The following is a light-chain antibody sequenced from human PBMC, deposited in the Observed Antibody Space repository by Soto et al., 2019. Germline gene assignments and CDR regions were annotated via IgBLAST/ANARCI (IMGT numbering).Light chain of an antibody. CDR3: QQYNSYRMYT. Sequence: DFQMTQSPSTLSASVGDRVTITCRASQNIRSRLAWFQQKPGKAPKLLIYDASSLESGVPQRFSGSGSGTEFTLTISSLQPDDFATYYCQQYNSYRMYTFGQGTKVDIK. J-gene: IGKJ2*01. V-gene: IGKV1-5*01. CDR2: DAS. CDR1: QNIRSR.